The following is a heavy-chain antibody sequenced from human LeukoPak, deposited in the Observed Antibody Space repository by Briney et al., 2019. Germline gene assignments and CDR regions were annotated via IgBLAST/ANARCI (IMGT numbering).Heavy chain of an antibody. CDR3: ARRWYDFWGGYSNWFDP. Sequence: PSETLSLTCTVSGGSISRGGYYWSWIRQHPGKGLEWIGYIYYSGSTYYNPSLKSRLTISVDTSKNQFSLKLSSVTAADTAVYYCARRWYDFWGGYSNWFDPWGQGTLVTVSS. D-gene: IGHD3-3*01. J-gene: IGHJ5*02. CDR2: IYYSGST. CDR1: GGSISRGGYY. V-gene: IGHV4-31*03.